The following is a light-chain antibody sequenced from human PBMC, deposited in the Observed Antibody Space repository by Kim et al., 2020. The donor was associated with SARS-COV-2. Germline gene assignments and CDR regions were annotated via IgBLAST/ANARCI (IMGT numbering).Light chain of an antibody. J-gene: IGLJ3*02. CDR1: GSDY. CDR2: DVN. V-gene: IGLV2-14*03. CDR3: LSYRASSTM. Sequence: VAGSPGQSFTISCTGTGSDYVSWYQQHPGKAPKLIIYDVNNRPSGVSNRFSGSKSGNSASLTISGLQVADEAHYYCLSYRASSTMFGGGTQLTVL.